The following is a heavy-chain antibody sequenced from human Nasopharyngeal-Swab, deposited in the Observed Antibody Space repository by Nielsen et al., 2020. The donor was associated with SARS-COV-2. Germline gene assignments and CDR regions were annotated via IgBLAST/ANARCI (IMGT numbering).Heavy chain of an antibody. V-gene: IGHV4-39*07. CDR3: ARDESGDYLGLPFDY. CDR1: GASISSSINY. D-gene: IGHD4-17*01. J-gene: IGHJ4*02. CDR2: VSYSGTA. Sequence: SETLSLTCTVSGASISSSINYWGWIRQSPQKGLEWIGTVSYSGTANYSPSLNSRGTKSVDTSKNQFSLTLISVTAADTAVYYCARDESGDYLGLPFDYWGQGTLVTVSS.